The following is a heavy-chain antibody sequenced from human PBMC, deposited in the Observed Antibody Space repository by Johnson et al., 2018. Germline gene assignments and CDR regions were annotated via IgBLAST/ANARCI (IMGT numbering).Heavy chain of an antibody. D-gene: IGHD3-22*01. CDR3: ATGMYSYDSSGHLDRGYYYYYMDV. V-gene: IGHV1-8*01. CDR2: MNPNSGNT. Sequence: QLVESGAEVKKPGASVKVSCKASGNSFTTYEINWVRQATGQGLEWMGWMNPNSGNTGYAQKIQGRVTMTRNTSISTAYMEVSNLRSEDTAVYYCATGMYSYDSSGHLDRGYYYYYMDVWGKGTTATASS. CDR1: GNSFTTYE. J-gene: IGHJ6*03.